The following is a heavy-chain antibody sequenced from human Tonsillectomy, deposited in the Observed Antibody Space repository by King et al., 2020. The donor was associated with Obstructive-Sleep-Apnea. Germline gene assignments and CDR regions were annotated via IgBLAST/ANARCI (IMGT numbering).Heavy chain of an antibody. V-gene: IGHV3-74*01. D-gene: IGHD3-10*01. J-gene: IGHJ4*02. Sequence: VQLVESGGGLVQPGGSLRLSCAASGFTFSSYWMHWVRQAPWKGLVWVSRINGDGSSTGYADSVKGRFTISRDNAKNTLYLQMNSLRAEDTAVYYCASEIWFGDYYFDYWGQGTLVTVSS. CDR1: GFTFSSYW. CDR2: INGDGSST. CDR3: ASEIWFGDYYFDY.